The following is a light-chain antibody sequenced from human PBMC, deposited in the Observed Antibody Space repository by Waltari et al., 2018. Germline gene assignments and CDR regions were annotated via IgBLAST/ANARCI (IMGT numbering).Light chain of an antibody. J-gene: IGKJ2*01. Sequence: DIQMTQSPSTLSASVGDRVTITCRASQSISSWLAWYQQKPGKAPKLLIYKASSLESGVPSRFSGRGSGTEFTLTISSLQPDDFATYYCQQYHTLYTFGQGTKLEI. CDR1: QSISSW. V-gene: IGKV1-5*03. CDR3: QQYHTLYT. CDR2: KAS.